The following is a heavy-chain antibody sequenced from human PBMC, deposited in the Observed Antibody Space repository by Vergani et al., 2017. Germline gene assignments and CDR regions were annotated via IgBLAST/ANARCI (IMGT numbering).Heavy chain of an antibody. V-gene: IGHV4-59*01. Sequence: QVQLQESGPGLVKPSETLSLTCTVSGGSISSYYWSWIRQPPGKGLEWIGYIYYSGSTNYNPSLKSRVTISVDTSKNQFSLKLSSVTAADTAVYYCARGQKWLTPTHGAFDIWGQGTMVTVSS. J-gene: IGHJ3*02. CDR2: IYYSGST. CDR3: ARGQKWLTPTHGAFDI. CDR1: GGSISSYY. D-gene: IGHD3-22*01.